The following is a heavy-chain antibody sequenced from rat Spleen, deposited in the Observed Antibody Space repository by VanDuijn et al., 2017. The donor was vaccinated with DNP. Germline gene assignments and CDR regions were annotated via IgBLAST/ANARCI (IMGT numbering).Heavy chain of an antibody. J-gene: IGHJ2*01. CDR2: ITTGGGYT. CDR1: GFTFSDYY. D-gene: IGHD4-3*01. Sequence: EVQLVESGGGLVQPGRSLRLSCAASGFTFSDYYMAWVRQAPTKGLEWVAYITTGGGYTYYRDSVKGRFAISRDNAKSTLYLQMNSLRSEDMATYYCIRWNSGHFDYWGQGVMVTVSS. CDR3: IRWNSGHFDY. V-gene: IGHV5-25*01.